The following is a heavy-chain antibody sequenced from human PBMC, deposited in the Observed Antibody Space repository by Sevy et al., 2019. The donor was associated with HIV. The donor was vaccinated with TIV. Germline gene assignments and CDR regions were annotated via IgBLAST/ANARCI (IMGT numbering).Heavy chain of an antibody. J-gene: IGHJ5*02. D-gene: IGHD3-22*01. CDR2: ISGSGGRT. CDR1: GFTFSSYA. V-gene: IGHV3-23*01. Sequence: GGSLRLSCAASGFTFSSYAMSWVRQAPGKGLEWVSAISGSGGRTYYADSVKGRFSISRDNSKNTLYLQMNSLRAEDTAVYYCAKDWGNYYDSSGSWFDPWGQGTLVTVSS. CDR3: AKDWGNYYDSSGSWFDP.